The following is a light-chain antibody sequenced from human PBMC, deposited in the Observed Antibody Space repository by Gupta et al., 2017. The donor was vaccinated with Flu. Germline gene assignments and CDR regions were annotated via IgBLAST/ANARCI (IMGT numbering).Light chain of an antibody. V-gene: IGKV1-39*01. Sequence: PSSLSASIGDTVTITCRASHSIAVYLDWWQQKPGKAPNLLIFAASSLESGVPPRFRGRGSGTEFTLTVSRLQPEDFATYYCQQRDSDSWIFGQGTKVEL. CDR1: HSIAVY. J-gene: IGKJ1*01. CDR2: AAS. CDR3: QQRDSDSWI.